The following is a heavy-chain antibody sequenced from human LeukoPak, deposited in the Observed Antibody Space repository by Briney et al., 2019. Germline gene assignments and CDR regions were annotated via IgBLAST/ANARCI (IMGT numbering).Heavy chain of an antibody. Sequence: GGSLRLSCAASGFTFDDYGMSWVRQAPGKGLEWVSGINWNGGSTGYADSVKGRFTISRDNAKNSLYLQMNSLRAEGTALYYCAREHDYGDYGGLGFDYWGQGTLVTVSS. D-gene: IGHD4-17*01. CDR1: GFTFDDYG. CDR3: AREHDYGDYGGLGFDY. V-gene: IGHV3-20*04. J-gene: IGHJ4*02. CDR2: INWNGGST.